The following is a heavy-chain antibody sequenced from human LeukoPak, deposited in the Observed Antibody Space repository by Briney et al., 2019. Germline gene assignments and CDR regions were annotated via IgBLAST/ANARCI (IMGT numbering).Heavy chain of an antibody. V-gene: IGHV3-23*01. Sequence: GGSLRLSCAASGFTFGTYTMSWVRQAPGRGLEWVSGIFGSGGQTFYADSVKGRFTISRDNSNNVLFLHMDGLRAEDTALYYSAKDMKQEGLWDADYWGQGPLVTVSS. J-gene: IGHJ4*02. CDR3: AKDMKQEGLWDADY. CDR1: GFTFGTYT. CDR2: IFGSGGQT. D-gene: IGHD1-26*01.